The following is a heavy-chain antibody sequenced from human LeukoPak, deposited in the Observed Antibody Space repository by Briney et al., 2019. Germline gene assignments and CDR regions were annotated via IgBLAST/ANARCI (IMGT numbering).Heavy chain of an antibody. J-gene: IGHJ4*02. D-gene: IGHD6-19*01. Sequence: PGGSLRLSCAASGFTFSSYEMNWVRQPPGKGLEWIGYIYYSGSANYNPSLKSRVTISVDTSKNQFSLKMSSVTAADTAVYYCARGGVLNSSGWYLLFDYWGQGTLVTVSS. CDR3: ARGGVLNSSGWYLLFDY. CDR1: GFTFSSYE. CDR2: IYYSGSA. V-gene: IGHV4-59*01.